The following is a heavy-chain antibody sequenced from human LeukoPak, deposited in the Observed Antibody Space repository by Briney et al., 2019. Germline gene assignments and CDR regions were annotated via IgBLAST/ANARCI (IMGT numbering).Heavy chain of an antibody. CDR1: GFTFSDYY. V-gene: IGHV3-11*01. J-gene: IGHJ4*02. CDR2: ISSSGSTI. Sequence: KAGGSLRLSCAASGFTFSDYYMSWIRQAPGKGLEWVSYISSSGSTIYYADSVKGRFTISRDNAKNSLYLQMNSLRAEDTAVYYCAKDPLWLVIVVVPASDYWGQGTLVTVSS. CDR3: AKDPLWLVIVVVPASDY. D-gene: IGHD2-2*03.